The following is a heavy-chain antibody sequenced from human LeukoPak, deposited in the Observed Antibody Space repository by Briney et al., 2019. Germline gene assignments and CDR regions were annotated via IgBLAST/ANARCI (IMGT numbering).Heavy chain of an antibody. V-gene: IGHV3-23*01. CDR1: GFTFSSYA. CDR3: ARWGLGPSFDS. D-gene: IGHD1-26*01. Sequence: GGSLRLSCAASGFTFSSYAMSWVRQAPGKGLEWVSAISGSGDSTYFGDSVKGRFTISRDNSKSVLYLQMNTLRAEDTAVYYCARWGLGPSFDSWGQGTRVTVSS. CDR2: ISGSGDST. J-gene: IGHJ4*02.